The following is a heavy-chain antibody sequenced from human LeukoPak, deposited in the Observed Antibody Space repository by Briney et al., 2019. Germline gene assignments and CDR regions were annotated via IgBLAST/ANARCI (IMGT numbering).Heavy chain of an antibody. V-gene: IGHV1-69*13. CDR3: AGDPYYDILTGYSWFDP. Sequence: ASVKVSCKASGGTFSSYAISWVRQAPGQGLEWMGGIIPIFGTANYAQKFQGRVTITADESTSTAYMELSSLRSEDTAVYYCAGDPYYDILTGYSWFDPWGQGTLVTVSS. CDR2: IIPIFGTA. D-gene: IGHD3-9*01. J-gene: IGHJ5*02. CDR1: GGTFSSYA.